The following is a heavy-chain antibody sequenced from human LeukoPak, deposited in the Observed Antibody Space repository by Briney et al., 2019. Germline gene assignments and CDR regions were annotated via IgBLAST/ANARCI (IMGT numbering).Heavy chain of an antibody. CDR2: IYYSGST. CDR3: ARASWEPRYDY. J-gene: IGHJ4*02. V-gene: IGHV4-59*01. D-gene: IGHD1-26*01. CDR1: GGSISSYY. Sequence: SETLSLTCTVSGGSISSYYWSWIRQPPGKGLEWIGYIYYSGSTNYNPSLKSRVTISVDTSKNQFSLKLSSATAADTAVYYCARASWEPRYDYWGQGTLVTVSS.